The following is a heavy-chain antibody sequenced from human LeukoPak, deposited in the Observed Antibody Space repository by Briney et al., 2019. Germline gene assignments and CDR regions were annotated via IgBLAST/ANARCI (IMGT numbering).Heavy chain of an antibody. V-gene: IGHV1-69*04. CDR3: ARERAPVGAYILHFDY. CDR2: IIPILGIA. D-gene: IGHD1-26*01. J-gene: IGHJ4*02. CDR1: GGTFSSYA. Sequence: SVKVSCKASGGTFSSYAISWVRQAPGQGLEWMGRIIPILGIANYAQKFQGRVTITADKSTSTAYMELSSLRSEDTAVYYCARERAPVGAYILHFDYWGQGTLVTVSS.